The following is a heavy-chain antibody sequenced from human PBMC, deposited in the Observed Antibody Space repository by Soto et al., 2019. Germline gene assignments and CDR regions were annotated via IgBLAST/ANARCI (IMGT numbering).Heavy chain of an antibody. Sequence: QVQLVQSGAEVKKPGASVKVSCKASGYTFTSYDINWVRQATGQGLEWMGWMNPNSGNTGYAQKFQGRVTMTRNTSISTAYMELSSLRSEDTAVYYCARGTHYDFWSGYYTPHYYYGMDVWGQGTTVTVSS. CDR3: ARGTHYDFWSGYYTPHYYYGMDV. V-gene: IGHV1-8*01. CDR2: MNPNSGNT. J-gene: IGHJ6*02. CDR1: GYTFTSYD. D-gene: IGHD3-3*01.